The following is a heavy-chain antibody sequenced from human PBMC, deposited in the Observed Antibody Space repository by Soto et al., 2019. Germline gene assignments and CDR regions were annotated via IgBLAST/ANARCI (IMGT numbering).Heavy chain of an antibody. CDR3: ARFRGTAISDF. CDR2: LYHTGNT. J-gene: IGHJ4*02. Sequence: SETLSLTCAVSGGSISSGGYSWSWIRQPPGKGLEWIGYLYHTGNTYYNPSLESRVTISVDRSKNQFSLELPSVTAADTAVYYCARFRGTAISDFWGQGTLVTVSS. D-gene: IGHD2-21*02. CDR1: GGSISSGGYS. V-gene: IGHV4-30-2*01.